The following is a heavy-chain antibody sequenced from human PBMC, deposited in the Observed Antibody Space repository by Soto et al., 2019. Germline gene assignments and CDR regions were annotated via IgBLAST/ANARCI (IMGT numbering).Heavy chain of an antibody. CDR1: GFTFDNYV. V-gene: IGHV3-43*01. D-gene: IGHD6-13*01. J-gene: IGHJ4*02. CDR3: AKDIAAAAGGYFDY. CDR2: ISWDGGTT. Sequence: LRLSCAASGFTFDNYVMHWVRQTPGKGLEWVSLISWDGGTTYYADSVKGRFTISRDNSKNPLYLQMNSLRTEDTALYYCAKDIAAAAGGYFDYWGQGTLVTV.